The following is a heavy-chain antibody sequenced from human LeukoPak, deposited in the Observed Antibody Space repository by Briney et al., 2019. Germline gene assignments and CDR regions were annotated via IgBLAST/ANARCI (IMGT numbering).Heavy chain of an antibody. J-gene: IGHJ4*02. V-gene: IGHV4-38-2*01. Sequence: SETLSLTCAVSGYSISSGYYWGWIRQPPGKGLEWMGSIYHSGSTYYNPSLKSRVTISVDTSKNQFSLKLSSVTAADTAEYYCARRIVVVPAAMRRGGHFDYWGQGTLVTVSS. D-gene: IGHD2-2*01. CDR2: IYHSGST. CDR1: GYSISSGYY. CDR3: ARRIVVVPAAMRRGGHFDY.